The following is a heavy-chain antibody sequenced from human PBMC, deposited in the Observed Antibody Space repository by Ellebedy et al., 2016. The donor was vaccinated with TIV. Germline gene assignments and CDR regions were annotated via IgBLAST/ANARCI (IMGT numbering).Heavy chain of an antibody. V-gene: IGHV3-20*04. J-gene: IGHJ4*02. D-gene: IGHD2-21*01. CDR2: ISHNGDST. CDR1: GLSFEDYA. CDR3: VRDPWPVMDY. Sequence: PGGSLRLSCAASGLSFEDYAMSWVRQAPGKGLEWVSGISHNGDSTTYADSVKGRFTISRDNAKNTLYLQMNSLRAEDTAMYYCVRDPWPVMDYWGQGILVTVSS.